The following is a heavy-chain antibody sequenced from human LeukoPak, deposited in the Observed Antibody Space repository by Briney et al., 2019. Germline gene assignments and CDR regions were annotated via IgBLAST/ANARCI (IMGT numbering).Heavy chain of an antibody. V-gene: IGHV3-7*01. Sequence: GGSLRLSCAASGFTFSNHWMNWVRQAPGKGLEWVVHIKQDESERNYVDSVKGRFTISRDNAKNSLYLQMNSLRAEDTAVYYCAKDRIVGTDPLGYGMDVWGQGTTVTVSS. CDR1: GFTFSNHW. CDR2: IKQDESER. J-gene: IGHJ6*02. D-gene: IGHD1-26*01. CDR3: AKDRIVGTDPLGYGMDV.